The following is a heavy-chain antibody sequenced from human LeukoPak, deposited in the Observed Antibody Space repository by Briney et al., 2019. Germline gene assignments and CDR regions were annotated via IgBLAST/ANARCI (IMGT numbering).Heavy chain of an antibody. CDR3: SRDPPPPLRYFDWLRSPPFY. V-gene: IGHV1-69*04. CDR1: VCTFSRYA. D-gene: IGHD3-9*01. Sequence: SSVKVSCKASVCTFSRYAIRLVRLAPGPGLEGMGRISPILCIADYAQKFQGRVTSPANNSTITAYMHPSSLRSDDPAEYYCSRDPPPPLRYFDWLRSPPFYWGQGTLVTVSS. J-gene: IGHJ4*02. CDR2: ISPILCIA.